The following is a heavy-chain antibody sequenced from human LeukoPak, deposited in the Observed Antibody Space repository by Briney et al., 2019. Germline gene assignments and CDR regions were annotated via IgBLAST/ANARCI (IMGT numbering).Heavy chain of an antibody. D-gene: IGHD4-17*01. CDR2: INHSGYT. V-gene: IGHV4-34*01. CDR1: GVSFNDYY. CDR3: TRMTTGHDY. Sequence: PSETLSLTCAVSGVSFNDYYWSWVRQPPGKGLEWIGEINHSGYTNDSPSLTSRVTMSIDTSRKQFSLNLRSVTVADTAVYYCTRMTTGHDYWGQGTLVTVSS. J-gene: IGHJ4*02.